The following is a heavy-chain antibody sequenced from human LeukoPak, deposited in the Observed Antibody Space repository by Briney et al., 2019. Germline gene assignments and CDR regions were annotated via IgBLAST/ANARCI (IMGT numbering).Heavy chain of an antibody. CDR1: GFTFSSYA. CDR3: VKDLSGSYSFDY. Sequence: PGGSLRLSCSASGFTFSSYAMRWVRQAPGKGLEYVSGISTDGGSTSYADSLKGRFTISRDNSKNTLYLQMSSLRPEDTAVYYCVKDLSGSYSFDYWGQGTLVTVSS. V-gene: IGHV3-64D*09. CDR2: ISTDGGST. D-gene: IGHD1-26*01. J-gene: IGHJ4*02.